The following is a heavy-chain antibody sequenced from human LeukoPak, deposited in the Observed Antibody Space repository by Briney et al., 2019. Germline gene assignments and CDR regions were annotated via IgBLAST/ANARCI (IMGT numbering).Heavy chain of an antibody. D-gene: IGHD4-11*01. CDR1: GYTFTAYY. Sequence: GASVTVSFKTSGYTFTAYYIHWVRQAPGQGLEWMGWINPHSGGSNYAQVFQGRVSMTRHTSISTAYMELSSLRSDDTAVYYCARGGRLPHDAFDIWGQGTMVTVSS. V-gene: IGHV1-2*02. CDR3: ARGGRLPHDAFDI. CDR2: INPHSGGS. J-gene: IGHJ3*02.